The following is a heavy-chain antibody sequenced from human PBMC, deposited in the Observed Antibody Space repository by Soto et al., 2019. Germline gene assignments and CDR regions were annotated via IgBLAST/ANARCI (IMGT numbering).Heavy chain of an antibody. D-gene: IGHD2-2*01. Sequence: QVQLQQWGAGLLKPSETLSLTCAVYGGSFSGYYWSWIRQPPGKGLEWIGEINHSGSTNYNPSLKSQVTKSVDTSKNQFSLKLSSVTAAATAVYYCARAHQNDIVVVPAAIVGWFDPWGQGTLVTVSS. J-gene: IGHJ5*02. CDR1: GGSFSGYY. CDR3: ARAHQNDIVVVPAAIVGWFDP. CDR2: INHSGST. V-gene: IGHV4-34*01.